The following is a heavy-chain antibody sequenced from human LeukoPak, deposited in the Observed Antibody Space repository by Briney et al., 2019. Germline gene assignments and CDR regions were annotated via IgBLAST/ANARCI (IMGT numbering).Heavy chain of an antibody. Sequence: GGSLRLSCGASGFTFSSYGMLWVRQSPGKGLEWVAFIRYDGSNKYYADSVKGRFTISRDNSKNTLYLQMNTLRADDTAVYYCAKDHGSSDWYYFDYWGQGTLVTVSS. CDR1: GFTFSSYG. CDR3: AKDHGSSDWYYFDY. D-gene: IGHD6-13*01. CDR2: IRYDGSNK. V-gene: IGHV3-30*02. J-gene: IGHJ4*02.